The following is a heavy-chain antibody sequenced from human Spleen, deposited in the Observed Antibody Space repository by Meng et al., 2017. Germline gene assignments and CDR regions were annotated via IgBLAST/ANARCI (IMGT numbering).Heavy chain of an antibody. Sequence: GGSLRLSCAVSGFTFSTSAMSWVRQAPGTGLEWVSGISIGGGTTYYADSVKGRFTIYRDNSKNTLYLQMNSLIADDTATDYCAKEEVPNDYWGQGRLVTVSS. V-gene: IGHV3-23*01. CDR3: AKEEVPNDY. D-gene: IGHD1-1*01. CDR2: ISIGGGTT. CDR1: GFTFSTSA. J-gene: IGHJ4*02.